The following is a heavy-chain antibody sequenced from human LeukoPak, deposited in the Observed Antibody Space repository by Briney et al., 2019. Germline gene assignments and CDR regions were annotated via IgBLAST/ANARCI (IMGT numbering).Heavy chain of an antibody. J-gene: IGHJ4*02. CDR2: INHSGST. CDR3: ARGLGHSSSEDFVY. V-gene: IGHV4-34*01. Sequence: PSETLSLTCAVYGGSFIGYYWSWIRQPPGKGLEWIGEINHSGSTNYNPSLKSRVTISVDTSKNQFSLKLSSVTAADTAVYYCARGLGHSSSEDFVYWGKGTLVTVSS. CDR1: GGSFIGYY. D-gene: IGHD6-6*01.